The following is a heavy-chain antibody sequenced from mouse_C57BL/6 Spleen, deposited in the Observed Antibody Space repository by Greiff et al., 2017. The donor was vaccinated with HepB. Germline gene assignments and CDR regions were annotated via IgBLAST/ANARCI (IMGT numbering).Heavy chain of an antibody. CDR3: ARWYYGSSYWYFDV. CDR1: GFTFSDYG. J-gene: IGHJ1*03. V-gene: IGHV5-17*01. CDR2: ISSGSSTI. D-gene: IGHD1-1*01. Sequence: EVKLMESGGGLVKPGGSLKLSCAASGFTFSDYGMHWVRQAPEEGLEGVAYISSGSSTIYYADTVKGRFTISRDNAKNTLFLQMTSLRSEDTAMYYCARWYYGSSYWYFDVWGTGTTVTVSS.